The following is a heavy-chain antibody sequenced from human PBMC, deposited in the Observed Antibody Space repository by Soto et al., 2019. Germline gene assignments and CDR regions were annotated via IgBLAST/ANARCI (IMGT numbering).Heavy chain of an antibody. CDR2: ISWNTGTV. CDR1: GFSFGDYA. Sequence: EVQLVESGGGLVQPGRSLRLSCAASGFSFGDYAMHWVRQAPGKGLEWVSGISWNTGTVGNGDSVRGRFTISRDNAENSLYLQMNSLRAEDTALYYCAKGFCSSTRCLTYSYMDVWGKGTTVTVSS. D-gene: IGHD2-2*01. CDR3: AKGFCSSTRCLTYSYMDV. J-gene: IGHJ6*03. V-gene: IGHV3-9*01.